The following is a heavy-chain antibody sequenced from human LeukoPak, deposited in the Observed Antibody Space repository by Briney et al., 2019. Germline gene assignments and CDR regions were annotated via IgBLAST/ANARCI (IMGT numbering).Heavy chain of an antibody. V-gene: IGHV3-7*01. D-gene: IGHD2-21*01. CDR3: ARWGLSSTIDY. Sequence: GGALRLSCAASGFTFRTYWMAWVRQAPGKGLEWVANINPGGSAKYYVDSVKGRFTISRDDAKTSLYLQMDSLRAEDTAVYSCARWGLSSTIDYWGQGTLVTVSS. CDR2: INPGGSAK. J-gene: IGHJ4*02. CDR1: GFTFRTYW.